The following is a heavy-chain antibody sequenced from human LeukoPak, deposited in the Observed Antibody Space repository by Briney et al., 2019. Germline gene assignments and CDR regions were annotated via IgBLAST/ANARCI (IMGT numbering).Heavy chain of an antibody. CDR3: ARVKAWELSFDY. Sequence: ASVKVSCKASGYTFTDYYMHWVRQVPGQGLEWMGWINPNTGGTHYAQKIQDRVSMTRDTSITTVYMELSSLRSDDTAVYYCARVKAWELSFDYWGQGTLVTVSS. CDR2: INPNTGGT. V-gene: IGHV1-2*02. J-gene: IGHJ4*02. D-gene: IGHD1-26*01. CDR1: GYTFTDYY.